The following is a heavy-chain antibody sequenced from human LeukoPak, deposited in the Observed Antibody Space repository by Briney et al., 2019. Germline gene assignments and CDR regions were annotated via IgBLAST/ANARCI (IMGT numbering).Heavy chain of an antibody. D-gene: IGHD3-10*01. V-gene: IGHV4-31*11. CDR1: GGSISSGNYY. CDR2: IHHSGST. Sequence: PSETLSLTCAVSGGSISSGNYYWSWIRQHPGKGLEWIGYIHHSGSTYYNPSLKSRVIISVDTSKNQFSLKLNSVTAADTAVYYCASYGSGSYRFDPWGQGTLVTVSS. CDR3: ASYGSGSYRFDP. J-gene: IGHJ5*02.